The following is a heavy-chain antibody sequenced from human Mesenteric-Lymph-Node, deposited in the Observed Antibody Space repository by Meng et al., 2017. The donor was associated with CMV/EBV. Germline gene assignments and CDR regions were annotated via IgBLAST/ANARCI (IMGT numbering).Heavy chain of an antibody. Sequence: ASGFTLSSYAMHWVRQAPGKGLEWVAVISYDGSNKYYADSVKGRFTISRDNSKNTLYLQMNSLRAEDTAVYYCARDRKVAVAGTLGYWGQGTLVTVSS. J-gene: IGHJ4*02. CDR3: ARDRKVAVAGTLGY. V-gene: IGHV3-30-3*01. CDR2: ISYDGSNK. CDR1: GFTLSSYA. D-gene: IGHD6-19*01.